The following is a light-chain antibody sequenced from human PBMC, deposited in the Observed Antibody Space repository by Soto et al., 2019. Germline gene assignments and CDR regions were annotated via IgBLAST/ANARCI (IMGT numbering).Light chain of an antibody. Sequence: EIVLTQSPGTLSLSPGERATLSCRASQSVRSTYLAWYQQRPGQAPMLLIYDASSRATGIPNRFSGSGSGTDFTLTISSLEPEDFAMYSCHHYCNSPGTFGQGTKVEIK. CDR2: DAS. V-gene: IGKV3-20*01. CDR1: QSVRSTY. J-gene: IGKJ1*01. CDR3: HHYCNSPGT.